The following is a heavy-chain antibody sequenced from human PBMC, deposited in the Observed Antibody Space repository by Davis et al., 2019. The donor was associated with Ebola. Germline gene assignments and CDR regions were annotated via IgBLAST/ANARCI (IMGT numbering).Heavy chain of an antibody. D-gene: IGHD3-22*01. V-gene: IGHV4-61*01. CDR3: ARFSSYYYDSSGYGIGYYFDY. CDR1: GVSTGSGSYY. J-gene: IGHJ4*02. CDR2: IYYSGST. Sequence: SATLSLTCTLSGVSTGSGSYYWSWIRQPPGKGLECIGYIYYSGSTNYHPSLKSRVTTSVDTSKNQFSLKLSSVTAADTAVYYCARFSSYYYDSSGYGIGYYFDYWGQGTLVTVSS.